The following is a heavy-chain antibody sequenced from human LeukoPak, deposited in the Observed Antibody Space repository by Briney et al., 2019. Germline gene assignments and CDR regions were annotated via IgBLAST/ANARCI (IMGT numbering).Heavy chain of an antibody. CDR1: GFIVSSNY. J-gene: IGHJ4*02. CDR3: AKGPPADDAVDQGNFDY. Sequence: GGSLRLSCAVSGFIVSSNYMNWVRQAPGKGLEWVSIIHSDGSTYYADSVKGRLTISRDNSKNTLYLQVNSLRVEDTAVYYCAKGPPADDAVDQGNFDYWGQGTLVTVSS. V-gene: IGHV3-53*01. CDR2: IHSDGST. D-gene: IGHD6-19*01.